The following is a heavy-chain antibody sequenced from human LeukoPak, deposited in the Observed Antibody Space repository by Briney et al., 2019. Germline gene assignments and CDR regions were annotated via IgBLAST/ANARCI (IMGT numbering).Heavy chain of an antibody. CDR1: GYTFSNYG. CDR3: ARTEEDGFDY. CDR2: ISAYNGNT. V-gene: IGHV1-18*01. D-gene: IGHD5-24*01. J-gene: IGHJ4*02. Sequence: GASVKVSCKASGYTFSNYGFRWVRQAPGQGLEWIGWISAYNGNTKSVQKLQGRVTMTTDTSTSTAYMELRSLRYDDTAVYYCARTEEDGFDYWGQGTPVTVSS.